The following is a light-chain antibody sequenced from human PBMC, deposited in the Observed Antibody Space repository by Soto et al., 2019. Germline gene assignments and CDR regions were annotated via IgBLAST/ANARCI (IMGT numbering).Light chain of an antibody. CDR3: QSYDISLSGVV. Sequence: QAVVTQPPSVSGAPGQRVTISCTGSSSNIGTGYDVNWYQQLPGTAPKLLIYGNNNRPSGVPDRFSGSRSGTSASLAITGLRAEDEADYYCQSYDISLSGVVFGGGTKLTVL. V-gene: IGLV1-40*01. CDR2: GNN. CDR1: SSNIGTGYD. J-gene: IGLJ2*01.